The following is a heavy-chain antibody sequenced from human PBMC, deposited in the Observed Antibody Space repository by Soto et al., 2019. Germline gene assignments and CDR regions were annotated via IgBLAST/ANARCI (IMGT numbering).Heavy chain of an antibody. CDR3: ARGPLVVLNYFES. Sequence: QVQLVQSGTEVKKPGSSVKVSCKASGGTFRNYPINWVRQAPGQGLEWMGSIFPLTDIPDYAQNFQARLTISADKSTSTAYTELSSLTSDATAMYFCARGPLVVLNYFESCGQGTLVTVSS. CDR2: IFPLTDIP. J-gene: IGHJ4*02. V-gene: IGHV1-69*02. CDR1: GGTFRNYP.